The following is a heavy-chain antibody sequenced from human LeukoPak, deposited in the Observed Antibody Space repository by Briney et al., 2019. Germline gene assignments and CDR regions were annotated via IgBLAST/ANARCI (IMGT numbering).Heavy chain of an antibody. V-gene: IGHV4-39*07. CDR3: ARQEWSGSDYFDY. D-gene: IGHD3-3*01. CDR2: IYHNGST. CDR1: GGSISSSSHY. Sequence: SETLSLTCTVSGGSISSSSHYWGWIRQPPGKGLEWIGSIYHNGSTYYNPSLKSRVSISVDTSKNQFSLKLSSVTAADTAVYYCARQEWSGSDYFDYWGQGTLVTVSS. J-gene: IGHJ4*02.